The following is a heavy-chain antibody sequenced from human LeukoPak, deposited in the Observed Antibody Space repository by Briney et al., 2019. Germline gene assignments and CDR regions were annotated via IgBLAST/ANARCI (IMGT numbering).Heavy chain of an antibody. CDR3: ARGDSYYDFWSGYSGSCYFDY. V-gene: IGHV3-7*01. CDR1: GFTFSSYW. D-gene: IGHD3-3*01. CDR2: IKQDGSEK. J-gene: IGHJ4*02. Sequence: GGSLRLSCAASGFTFSSYWMSWVRQAPGKGLEWVANIKQDGSEKYYVDSVKGRFTISRDNAKNSLYLQMNSLRAEDTAVYYCARGDSYYDFWSGYSGSCYFDYWGQGTLVTVSS.